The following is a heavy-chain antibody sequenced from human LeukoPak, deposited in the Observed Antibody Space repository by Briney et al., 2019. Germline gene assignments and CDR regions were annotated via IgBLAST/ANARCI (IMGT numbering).Heavy chain of an antibody. CDR2: TREDGSEK. J-gene: IGHJ4*02. V-gene: IGHV3-7*01. CDR1: GFTFSTYW. CDR3: ARELAGHYYGSGSSFDY. D-gene: IGHD3-10*01. Sequence: SGGSLRLSCTASGFTFSTYWMSWVRQAPGKGLEWVANTREDGSEKYYVDSVKGRFTIFRDNAKNSLYLQVNSLRAEDTAVYYCARELAGHYYGSGSSFDYWGQGTLVTVSS.